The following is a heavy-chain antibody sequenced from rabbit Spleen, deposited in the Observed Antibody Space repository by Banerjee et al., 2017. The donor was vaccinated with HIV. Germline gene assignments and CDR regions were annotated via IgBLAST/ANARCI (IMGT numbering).Heavy chain of an antibody. CDR3: ARDAGTSFSTYGMDL. J-gene: IGHJ6*01. D-gene: IGHD8-1*01. V-gene: IGHV1S40*01. CDR1: GFDFSSSYW. CDR2: INTGSSGIT. Sequence: QSLEESGGDLVKPGASLTLSCTASGFDFSSSYWMNWVRQAPGKGLEWIGYINTGSSGITYYASWARGRVTISKTSSTTVTLQMTSLTVADTATYFCARDAGTSFSTYGMDLWGPGTLVTVS.